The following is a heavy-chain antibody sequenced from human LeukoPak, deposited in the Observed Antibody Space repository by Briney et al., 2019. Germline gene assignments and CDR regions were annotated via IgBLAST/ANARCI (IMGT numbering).Heavy chain of an antibody. CDR1: GFTFSSYG. CDR2: IWYDGSNK. CDR3: ARDPTDQLPLWGLDY. J-gene: IGHJ4*02. Sequence: GGSPRLSCAASGFTFSSYGMHWVRQAPGKGLEWVAVIWYDGSNKYYADSVKGRFTISRDNSKNTLYLQMNSLRAEDTAVYYCARDPTDQLPLWGLDYWGQGTLVTVSS. D-gene: IGHD2-2*01. V-gene: IGHV3-33*01.